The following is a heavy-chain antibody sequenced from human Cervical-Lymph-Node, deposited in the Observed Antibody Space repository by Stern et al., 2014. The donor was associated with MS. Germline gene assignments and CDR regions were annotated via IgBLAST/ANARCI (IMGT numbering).Heavy chain of an antibody. D-gene: IGHD3-3*02. Sequence: VQLVQSGAELRKPGASVKVACKASGHTFSSHGIRWVRQAPGQGLEWMGLITFYYGYTKYAEKVKDIVIMTSDRSTNTASMELRSLRSDDTAVYYCARDFSVGVAIFGVVNWFDPGGKGPLVTVPS. CDR1: GHTFSSHG. J-gene: IGHJ5*02. CDR2: ITFYYGYT. CDR3: ARDFSVGVAIFGVVNWFDP. V-gene: IGHV1-18*04.